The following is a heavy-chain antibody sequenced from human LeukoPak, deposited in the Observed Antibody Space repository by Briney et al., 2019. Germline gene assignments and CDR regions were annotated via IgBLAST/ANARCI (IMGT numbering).Heavy chain of an antibody. CDR1: GVSVSSGSYY. Sequence: PSETLSLTCTVSGVSVSSGSYYWSWIRQPPGKGLEWIGYIYYSGSTKYNPSLKSRVTMSVDTSKNQFSLKLSSVTAADTAVYYCAREPVAGHFDYWGQGTRVTVSS. J-gene: IGHJ4*02. D-gene: IGHD6-19*01. CDR3: AREPVAGHFDY. V-gene: IGHV4-61*01. CDR2: IYYSGST.